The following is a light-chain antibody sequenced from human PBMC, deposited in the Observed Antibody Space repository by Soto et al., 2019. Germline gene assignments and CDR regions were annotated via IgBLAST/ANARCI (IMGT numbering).Light chain of an antibody. CDR1: QGIAPY. CDR2: ATS. J-gene: IGKJ4*01. CDR3: QKYNSAPLT. V-gene: IGKV1-27*01. Sequence: DVQMTQSPSSLSAFVGDRVTITCRARQGIAPYLAWFQQKPGKVPKLLIYATSTLQSGVPSRFSGSGSGTDFTLTISSLQPEDVATYDCQKYNSAPLTFGGGAKVEIK.